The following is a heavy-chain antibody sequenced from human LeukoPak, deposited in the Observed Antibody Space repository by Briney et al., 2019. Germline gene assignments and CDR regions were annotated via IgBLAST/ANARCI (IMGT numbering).Heavy chain of an antibody. CDR2: ISYDGSNK. CDR3: AKAPVVGFDWLFYFDY. CDR1: GFTFSSYA. Sequence: GGSLRLSCAASGFTFSSYAMHWVRQAPGKGLEWVAVISYDGSNKYYADSVKGRFTISRDNSKNTLYLQMNSLRAEDTAVYYCAKAPVVGFDWLFYFDYWGQGTLVTVSS. D-gene: IGHD3-9*01. J-gene: IGHJ4*02. V-gene: IGHV3-30-3*01.